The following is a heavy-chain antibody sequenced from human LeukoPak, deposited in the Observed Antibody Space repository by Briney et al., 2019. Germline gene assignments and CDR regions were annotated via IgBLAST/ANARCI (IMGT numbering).Heavy chain of an antibody. J-gene: IGHJ4*02. CDR3: ARAETGTYYYDSSGSFDY. V-gene: IGHV1-2*06. CDR1: GYTFTGYY. CDR2: INPNSGGT. Sequence: ASVKVSCKASGYTFTGYYMHWVRQAPGQGLEWMGRINPNSGGTNYAQKFQGRVTMTRDTSTSTAYMELSRLRSDDTAVYYCARAETGTYYYDSSGSFDYWGQGTLVTVSS. D-gene: IGHD3-22*01.